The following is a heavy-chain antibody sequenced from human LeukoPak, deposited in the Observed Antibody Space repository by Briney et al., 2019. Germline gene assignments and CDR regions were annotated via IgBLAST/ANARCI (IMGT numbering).Heavy chain of an antibody. D-gene: IGHD2-2*01. CDR1: GFTFSSYA. Sequence: GGSLRLSCAASGFTFSSYAMSWVRQAPGKGLEWVSAISGSGGSTYYADSVKGRFTISRDNSKNTLYLQMNSLRAEDTAVYYCATTILPADYGMDVWGQGTTVTVSS. J-gene: IGHJ6*02. CDR2: ISGSGGST. V-gene: IGHV3-23*01. CDR3: ATTILPADYGMDV.